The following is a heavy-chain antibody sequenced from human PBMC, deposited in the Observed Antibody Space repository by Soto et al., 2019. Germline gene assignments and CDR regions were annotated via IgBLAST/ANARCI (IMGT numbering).Heavy chain of an antibody. Sequence: PSETLSLTCTVSGGTLSSGNYYWSWIRHPPGKGLEWIGYIYYSGSTYYNPSLKSRVTISVDTSKNQFSLKLSSVTAADTAVYYFARVYTSCYDPYLDLQAFRTQRTTDP. V-gene: IGHV4-30-4*01. J-gene: IGHJ5*02. CDR1: GGTLSSGNYY. D-gene: IGHD3-22*01. CDR3: ARVYTSCYDPYLDLQAFRTQRTTDP. CDR2: IYYSGST.